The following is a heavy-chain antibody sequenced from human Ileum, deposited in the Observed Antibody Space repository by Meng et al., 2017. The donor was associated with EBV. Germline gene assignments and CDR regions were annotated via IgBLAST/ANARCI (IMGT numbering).Heavy chain of an antibody. V-gene: IGHV4-4*02. CDR2: VYHRGDT. CDR1: GDSISRDFW. CDR3: GRDQGRELINH. J-gene: IGHJ4*02. Sequence: QVQRPGAGPGMVNPWGTLSLTCPVSGDSISRDFWWSWVRQPPGKGLEWIGEVYHRGDTNYNPSLKSRVDISVDKSKNQFYLSLFSVTAADTAVYYCGRDQGRELINHWGQGTLVTVSS. D-gene: IGHD1-7*01.